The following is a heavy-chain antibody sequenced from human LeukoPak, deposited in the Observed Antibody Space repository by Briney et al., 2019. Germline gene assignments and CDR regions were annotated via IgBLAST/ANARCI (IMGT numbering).Heavy chain of an antibody. CDR1: GYTFTGYY. J-gene: IGHJ5*02. CDR2: INPNSGGI. V-gene: IGHV1-2*02. CDR3: ARDAQQGLYSSLGGFDP. D-gene: IGHD6-13*01. Sequence: ASVKVSCKASGYTFTGYYMHWVRQAPGQGLEWMGWINPNSGGINYAQKFQGRVTMTRDTSTSTAYMELSRLRSDDTAVYHCARDAQQGLYSSLGGFDPWGQGTLVTVSS.